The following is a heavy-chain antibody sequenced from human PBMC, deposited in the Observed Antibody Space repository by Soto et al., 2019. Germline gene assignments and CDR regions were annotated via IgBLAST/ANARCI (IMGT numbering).Heavy chain of an antibody. Sequence: VGPLGLSSESSGFPCSHVSMNWVRQVPGQGLEWVASISSGSSDTWYADSVKGRFIISRDNAQNSLFLQMNTLRPEDTAMYYCASVAYWGPGTQVTRSS. CDR1: GFPCSHVS. CDR3: ASVAY. V-gene: IGHV3-21*01. CDR2: ISSGSSDT. J-gene: IGHJ4*02. D-gene: IGHD2-21*01.